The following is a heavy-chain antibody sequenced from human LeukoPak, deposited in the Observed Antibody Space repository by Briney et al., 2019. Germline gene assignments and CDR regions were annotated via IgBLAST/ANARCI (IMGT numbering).Heavy chain of an antibody. J-gene: IGHJ4*02. CDR2: ISLSGSST. CDR3: ARDHPNKRSDY. CDR1: GFIFSDYS. Sequence: GGTLRPSCAASGFIFSDYSITWLREAPGKGLEWVSYISLSGSSTYYADSVKGRFTISRDNAKNSLYLQMNSLRVEDTAIYYCARDHPNKRSDYWGQGTLVSVSS. D-gene: IGHD2/OR15-2a*01. V-gene: IGHV3-11*04.